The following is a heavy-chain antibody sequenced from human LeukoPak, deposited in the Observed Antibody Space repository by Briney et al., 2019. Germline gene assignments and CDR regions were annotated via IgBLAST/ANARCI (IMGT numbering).Heavy chain of an antibody. J-gene: IGHJ4*02. D-gene: IGHD5-24*01. Sequence: ASVKVSCKASGYTFTGYYMHWVRQAPGQGLEWMGWINPNSGGTNYAQKFQGRVTMTRDTSISTAYMELSRLRSDDTAVYYCARGTPGDGYNGVFPLFDYWGRGTLVTVSS. V-gene: IGHV1-2*02. CDR2: INPNSGGT. CDR1: GYTFTGYY. CDR3: ARGTPGDGYNGVFPLFDY.